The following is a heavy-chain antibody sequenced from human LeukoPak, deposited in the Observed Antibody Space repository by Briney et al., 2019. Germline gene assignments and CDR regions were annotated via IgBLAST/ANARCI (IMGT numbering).Heavy chain of an antibody. V-gene: IGHV3-23*01. CDR1: GFTFSSYA. CDR3: AKDREEMLLLTPLDY. Sequence: QAGGSLRLSCAASGFTFSSYAMSWVRQAPGKGLEWVSAISGSGGSTYYADSVKGRFTISRDNSKNTLYLQMNSLRAEDTAVYYCAKDREEMLLLTPLDYWGQGTLVTVSS. D-gene: IGHD2-15*01. CDR2: ISGSGGST. J-gene: IGHJ4*02.